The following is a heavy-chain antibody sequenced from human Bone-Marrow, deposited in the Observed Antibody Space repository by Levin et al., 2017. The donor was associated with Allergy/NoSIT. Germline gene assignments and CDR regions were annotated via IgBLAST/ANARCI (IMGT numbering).Heavy chain of an antibody. CDR1: GDSISPYY. V-gene: IGHV4-59*01. J-gene: IGHJ5*02. CDR2: MHYSGST. Sequence: GSLRLSCTVSGDSISPYYWSWIRQPPGKGLEWIAYMHYSGSTKYNPSLKSRVTISVDTSKNQFSLKLSSVTAADTAVYYCARDREYSSGWTGFDLWGQGTLVTVSS. D-gene: IGHD6-19*01. CDR3: ARDREYSSGWTGFDL.